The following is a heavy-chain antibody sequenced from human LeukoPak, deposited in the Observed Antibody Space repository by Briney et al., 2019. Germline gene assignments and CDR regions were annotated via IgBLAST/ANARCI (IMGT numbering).Heavy chain of an antibody. V-gene: IGHV4-59*08. CDR3: ASNYYGSGSLDY. CDR1: GGSISSYY. J-gene: IGHJ4*02. D-gene: IGHD3-10*01. Sequence: SETLSLTCTVSGGSISSYYWSWIRQPPGKGLEWIGYIYYSGSTNYNPSLKSRVTISVDTSKNQFSLRVSSVTAADTAVYYCASNYYGSGSLDYWGQGNLVTVSS. CDR2: IYYSGST.